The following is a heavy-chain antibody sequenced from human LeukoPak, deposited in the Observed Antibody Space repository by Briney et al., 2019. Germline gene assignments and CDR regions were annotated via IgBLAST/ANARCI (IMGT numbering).Heavy chain of an antibody. V-gene: IGHV4-59*01. Sequence: SETLSLTCTVSGGAIGTYSWNWIRQPPGKGLEWIGYIYYSGTTNYNPSLKSRVTISVDTSKNQFSLKLSSVTAADTAVYYCARGVYIAAAQYAYWGQGTLVTVSS. D-gene: IGHD6-13*01. CDR2: IYYSGTT. CDR1: GGAIGTYS. CDR3: ARGVYIAAAQYAY. J-gene: IGHJ4*02.